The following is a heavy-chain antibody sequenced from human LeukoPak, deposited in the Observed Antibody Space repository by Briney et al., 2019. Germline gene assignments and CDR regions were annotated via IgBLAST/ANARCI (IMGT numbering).Heavy chain of an antibody. D-gene: IGHD3-10*01. J-gene: IGHJ4*02. CDR1: GYSISSGYY. CDR2: IYHSGST. V-gene: IGHV4-38-2*01. CDR3: ARLDYGSGSGGF. Sequence: SETLSLTCAVSGYSISSGYYWGWIRQPPGKGLEWIGSIYHSGSTYYNPSLKSRVTISVDTSKNQFSLKLSSVTAAYTAVYYCARLDYGSGSGGFWGQGTLVTVSS.